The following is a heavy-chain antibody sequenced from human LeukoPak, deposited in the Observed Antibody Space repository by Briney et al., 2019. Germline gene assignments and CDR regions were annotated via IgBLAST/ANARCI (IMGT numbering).Heavy chain of an antibody. D-gene: IGHD2-2*01. CDR3: ARDRTLDY. J-gene: IGHJ4*02. CDR2: ISSNGGST. CDR1: GFTFSSYA. V-gene: IGHV3-64*01. Sequence: GGSLRLSCAASGFTFSSYAMHWVRQAPGKGLGYVSAISSNGGSTYYANSVKGRFTISRDNSKNTLYLQMGSLRAEDMAVYYCARDRTLDYWGQGTLVTVSS.